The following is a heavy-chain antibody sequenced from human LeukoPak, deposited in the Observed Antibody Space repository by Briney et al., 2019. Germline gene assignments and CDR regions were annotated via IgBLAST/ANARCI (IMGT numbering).Heavy chain of an antibody. V-gene: IGHV3-21*01. J-gene: IGHJ4*02. CDR3: ARDRPHYYDSSGYYYTPPSSHFDY. Sequence: MPGRSLRLSCAASGFTFSSYSMNWVRQAPGKGLEWVSSISSSSSYIYYADSVKGRFTISRDNAKNSLYLQMNSLRAEDTAVYYCARDRPHYYDSSGYYYTPPSSHFDYWGQGTLVTVSS. D-gene: IGHD3-22*01. CDR2: ISSSSSYI. CDR1: GFTFSSYS.